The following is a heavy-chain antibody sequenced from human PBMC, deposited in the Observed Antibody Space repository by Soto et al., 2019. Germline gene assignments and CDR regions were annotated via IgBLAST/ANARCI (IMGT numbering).Heavy chain of an antibody. CDR2: INPQSGSS. Sequence: GASVKVSCKASGFNFSDYSLHWVRQVPGQGLEWMGKINPQSGSSSSSQKFKDKVVMTRDMSANTVYMELRSLTSEDTALYYCARDAIPFWPRYYLDNWGQGTLVTVSS. D-gene: IGHD2-21*01. CDR3: ARDAIPFWPRYYLDN. CDR1: GFNFSDYS. V-gene: IGHV1-46*01. J-gene: IGHJ4*02.